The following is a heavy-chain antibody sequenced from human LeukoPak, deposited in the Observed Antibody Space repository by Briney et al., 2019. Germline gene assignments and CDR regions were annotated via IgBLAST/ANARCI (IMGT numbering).Heavy chain of an antibody. CDR2: INPNSGGT. J-gene: IGHJ4*02. CDR3: ARDERRYDFWSGYYRGYYFDY. D-gene: IGHD3-3*01. Sequence: ASVKVSCKASGYTFTGYYMHWVRQAPGQGLEWMGWINPNSGGTNYAQKFQGRVTMTRDTSTSTAYMELRSLRSDDTAVYYCARDERRYDFWSGYYRGYYFDYWGQGTLVTVSS. CDR1: GYTFTGYY. V-gene: IGHV1-2*02.